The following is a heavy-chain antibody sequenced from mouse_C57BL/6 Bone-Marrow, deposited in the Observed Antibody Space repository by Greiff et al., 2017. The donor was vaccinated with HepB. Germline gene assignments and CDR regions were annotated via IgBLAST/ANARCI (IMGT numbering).Heavy chain of an antibody. CDR3: ARAYYGSSSFAY. CDR2: ISNGGGST. V-gene: IGHV5-12*01. D-gene: IGHD1-1*01. Sequence: EVQRVESGGGLVQPGGSLKLSCAASGFTFSDYYMYWVRQTPEKRLEWVAYISNGGGSTYYPDTVKGRFTISRDNAKNTLYLQMSRLKSEDTAMYYCARAYYGSSSFAYWGQGTLVTVSA. J-gene: IGHJ3*01. CDR1: GFTFSDYY.